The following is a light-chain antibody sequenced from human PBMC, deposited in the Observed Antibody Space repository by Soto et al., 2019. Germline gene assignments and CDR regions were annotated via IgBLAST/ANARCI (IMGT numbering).Light chain of an antibody. V-gene: IGKV1-17*01. CDR1: QGIRND. CDR2: SAS. Sequence: DIQMTQSPSSLSASVGDRVTITCRASQGIRNDLAWYQQKPGKAPRRLIYSASSLQRGVPSRFSGSGAATEFTLTISSLQTEDFATYYYLQHHSYVLTFGGGTKGDIK. CDR3: LQHHSYVLT. J-gene: IGKJ4*01.